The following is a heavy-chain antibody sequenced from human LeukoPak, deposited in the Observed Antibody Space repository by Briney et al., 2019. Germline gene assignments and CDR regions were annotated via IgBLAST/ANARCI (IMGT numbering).Heavy chain of an antibody. Sequence: GASVKVSCKASGYTFTSYAMHWVRQAPGQRLEWMGWINAGNGNTKYSQKFQGRVTITRDTSASTAYMELSSLGSEDTAVYYCARCAPPDSSGWYFVGWFDPWGQGTLVTVSS. CDR3: ARCAPPDSSGWYFVGWFDP. CDR2: INAGNGNT. J-gene: IGHJ5*02. D-gene: IGHD6-19*01. CDR1: GYTFTSYA. V-gene: IGHV1-3*01.